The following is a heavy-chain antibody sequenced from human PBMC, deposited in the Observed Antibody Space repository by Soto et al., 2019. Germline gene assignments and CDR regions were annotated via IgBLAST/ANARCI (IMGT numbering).Heavy chain of an antibody. J-gene: IGHJ4*02. V-gene: IGHV3-7*03. D-gene: IGHD3-3*01. Sequence: PGGSLRLSCAASGFTFSSYWMSWVRQAPGKGLEWVANIKQDGSEKYYVDSVKGRFTISRDNAKNSLYLQMNSLRAEDTAVYYCARDRVGRFLEWLLPDYWGQGTLVTVSS. CDR1: GFTFSSYW. CDR3: ARDRVGRFLEWLLPDY. CDR2: IKQDGSEK.